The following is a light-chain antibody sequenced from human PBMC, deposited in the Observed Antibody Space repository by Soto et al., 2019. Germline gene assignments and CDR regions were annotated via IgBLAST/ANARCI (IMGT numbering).Light chain of an antibody. CDR2: ADN. CDR3: QSFDTSLRAVV. Sequence: QLVLTQPPSVSGAPGQRVTIPCTGSSSNFGAGYDVHWYQQRPGTVPKLLIYADNKRPSGVPGRFSGSRSGTSASLAIFGLQAEDEADYYCQSFDTSLRAVVFGGGTKVTVL. V-gene: IGLV1-40*01. CDR1: SSNFGAGYD. J-gene: IGLJ2*01.